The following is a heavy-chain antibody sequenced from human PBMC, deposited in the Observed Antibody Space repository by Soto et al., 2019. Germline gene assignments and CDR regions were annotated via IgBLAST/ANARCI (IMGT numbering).Heavy chain of an antibody. CDR3: AIAPDYGDYVDLGYYFDY. CDR1: GGSISSYY. CDR2: IYYSGST. V-gene: IGHV4-59*01. J-gene: IGHJ4*02. D-gene: IGHD4-17*01. Sequence: SETLSLTCTVSGGSISSYYWSWIRQPPGKGLEWIGYIYYSGSTNYNPSLKSRVTISVDTSKNHFSLKLSSVTAPDTAVYYCAIAPDYGDYVDLGYYFDYWGQGTLVTVS.